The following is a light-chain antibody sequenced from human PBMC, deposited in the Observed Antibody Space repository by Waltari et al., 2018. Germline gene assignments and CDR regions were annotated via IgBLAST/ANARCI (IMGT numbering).Light chain of an antibody. J-gene: IGLJ3*02. Sequence: SYELTQPLSVSVALGQTATITCGGSNIGSKNVNWYQQKPGQAPVLVIYRDTKRPFGIPERFSGSNSENTATLTISGLQSEDEADYYCAAWDDSLNGPVFGGGTKLTVL. CDR3: AAWDDSLNGPV. CDR2: RDT. V-gene: IGLV3-9*01. CDR1: NIGSKN.